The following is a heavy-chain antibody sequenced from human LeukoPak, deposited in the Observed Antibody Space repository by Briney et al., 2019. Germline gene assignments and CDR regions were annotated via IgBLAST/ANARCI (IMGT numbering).Heavy chain of an antibody. CDR1: GGSFSGYY. J-gene: IGHJ4*02. Sequence: PSETLSLTCAVYGGSFSGYYWSWIRQPPGKGPEWIGEINHSGSTNYNPSLKSRVTISVDTSKNQFSLKLSSVTAADTAVYYCARGLRRWLRDPFDYWGQGTLVTVSS. CDR3: ARGLRRWLRDPFDY. CDR2: INHSGST. V-gene: IGHV4-34*01. D-gene: IGHD5-12*01.